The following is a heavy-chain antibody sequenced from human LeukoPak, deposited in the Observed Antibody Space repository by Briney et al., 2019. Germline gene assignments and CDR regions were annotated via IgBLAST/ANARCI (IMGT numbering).Heavy chain of an antibody. Sequence: SETLSLTCTVSGGSISSYYWSWIRQPPGKGLEWIGSIYYSGGTNYNPSLKSRVTISVDTSKNQFSLKLSSVTAADTAVYYCARDGSSGYWSRWAFDIWGQGTMVTVSS. CDR2: IYYSGGT. CDR1: GGSISSYY. D-gene: IGHD3-22*01. CDR3: ARDGSSGYWSRWAFDI. V-gene: IGHV4-59*01. J-gene: IGHJ3*02.